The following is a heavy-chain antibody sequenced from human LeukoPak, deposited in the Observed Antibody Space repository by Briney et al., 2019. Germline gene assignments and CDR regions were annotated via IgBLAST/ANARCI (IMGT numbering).Heavy chain of an antibody. CDR2: INPNSGGT. V-gene: IGHV1-2*02. D-gene: IGHD3-22*01. CDR1: GYTFTGYY. J-gene: IGHJ4*02. CDR3: ARVDLSYYYDSSGYYGAYFDY. Sequence: ASEKVSCKASGYTFTGYYMHWVRQAPGQGLEWMGWINPNSGGTNYAQKFQGRVTMTRDTSISTAYMELSRLRSDDTAVYYCARVDLSYYYDSSGYYGAYFDYWGQGTLVTVSS.